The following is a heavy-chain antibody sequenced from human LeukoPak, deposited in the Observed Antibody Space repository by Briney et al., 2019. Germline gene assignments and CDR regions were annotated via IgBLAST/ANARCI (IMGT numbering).Heavy chain of an antibody. CDR3: ARCPMIVGRAFDI. CDR2: IYHSGST. CDR1: GGSISSSNYY. Sequence: SETLSLTCTVSGGSISSSNYYWGWIRQPPGKGLEWIGNIYHSGSTSYNPSLKRRVTISVDTSKNHFSLKLTSVTATDTAVYSCARCPMIVGRAFDIWGQGTMVTVSS. V-gene: IGHV4-39*02. J-gene: IGHJ3*02. D-gene: IGHD3-22*01.